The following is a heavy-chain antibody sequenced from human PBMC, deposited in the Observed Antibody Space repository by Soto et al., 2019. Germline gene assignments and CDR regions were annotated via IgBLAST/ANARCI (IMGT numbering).Heavy chain of an antibody. D-gene: IGHD3-16*02. V-gene: IGHV4-30-2*01. CDR2: IYHSGNT. Sequence: SETLSLTCTFSGCSVSSGAYSWSWIRQPPGKGLEWIGYIYHSGNTYYNPSLKGRVTISSDRSKNQFSLSVSSVTAADTAVYYCARAPETPPIVRVVVPYFFDSWGQGTLVTVSS. CDR3: ARAPETPPIVRVVVPYFFDS. J-gene: IGHJ4*02. CDR1: GCSVSSGAYS.